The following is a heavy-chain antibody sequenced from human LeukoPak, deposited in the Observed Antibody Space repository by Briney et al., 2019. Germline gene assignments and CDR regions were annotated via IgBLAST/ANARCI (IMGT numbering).Heavy chain of an antibody. CDR2: INHSGST. V-gene: IGHV4-34*01. J-gene: IGHJ6*02. CDR1: GGSFSGYY. Sequence: SETLSLTCAVYGGSFSGYYWSWIRQPPGKGLEWIGEINHSGSTNYNPSLKSRVTISVDTSKNQFSLKLSSVTAADTAVYYCARGNYDFWSGYYSPRYYYGMDVWGQGTTVTVSS. CDR3: ARGNYDFWSGYYSPRYYYGMDV. D-gene: IGHD3-3*01.